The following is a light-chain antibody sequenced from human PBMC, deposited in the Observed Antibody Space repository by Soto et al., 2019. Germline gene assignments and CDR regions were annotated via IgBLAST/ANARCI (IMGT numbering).Light chain of an antibody. V-gene: IGKV1-5*01. J-gene: IGKJ1*01. Sequence: DIQMTQSPSTLSASVGDTVTITCRASQTISTWLAWYQQKSGKAPKLLIYTASTLESGVPSRFSASGSGTEFTLTISSLHPDDFATYYCQQYNSYSPTFGQGTKVDI. CDR1: QTISTW. CDR3: QQYNSYSPT. CDR2: TAS.